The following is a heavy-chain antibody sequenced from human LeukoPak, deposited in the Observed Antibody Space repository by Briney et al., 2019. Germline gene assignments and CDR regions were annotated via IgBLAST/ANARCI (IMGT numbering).Heavy chain of an antibody. Sequence: GGSLRLSCAASGFTFSSYWMHWVRQAPAKGLVWVLRINSDGSSTSYADSVKGRFTISRDNAKNTLYLQMNSLRAEDTAVYYCARDWVGCLDPWGQGTLVTVSS. CDR3: ARDWVGCLDP. CDR2: INSDGSST. CDR1: GFTFSSYW. D-gene: IGHD1-26*01. V-gene: IGHV3-74*01. J-gene: IGHJ5*02.